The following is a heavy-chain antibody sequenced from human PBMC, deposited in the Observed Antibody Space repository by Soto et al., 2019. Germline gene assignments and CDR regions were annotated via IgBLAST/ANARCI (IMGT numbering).Heavy chain of an antibody. CDR1: GGSINSGGYY. J-gene: IGHJ5*02. CDR3: AREVFGPGTGWFDP. D-gene: IGHD3-10*01. Sequence: QVRLQESGPGLVKPSQTLSLTCSVSGGSINSGGYYWSWIRQHPGKGLEYLGYIYYRGSTYYNPSLKSRLTTSLDTSKNQFSLKLTSVTAADTAVYYCAREVFGPGTGWFDPWGQGTLVTVSS. CDR2: IYYRGST. V-gene: IGHV4-31*03.